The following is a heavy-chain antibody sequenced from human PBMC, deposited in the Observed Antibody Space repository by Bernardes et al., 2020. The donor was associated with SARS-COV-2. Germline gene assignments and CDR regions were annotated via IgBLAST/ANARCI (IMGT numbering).Heavy chain of an antibody. CDR1: GYSFTSYW. D-gene: IGHD3-3*01. V-gene: IGHV5-51*01. Sequence: GESLKISCKGSGYSFTSYWIGWVRQMPGKGLEWMGIIFPGDSDTRYSPSFLGQVTISADKSINTAYLQWSSLKASDSAMYYCARLSSWSGYYETPTLIDYWGRGTLVTVSS. J-gene: IGHJ4*02. CDR3: ARLSSWSGYYETPTLIDY. CDR2: IFPGDSDT.